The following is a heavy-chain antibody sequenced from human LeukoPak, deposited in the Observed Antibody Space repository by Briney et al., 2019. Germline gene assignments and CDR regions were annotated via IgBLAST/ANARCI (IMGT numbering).Heavy chain of an antibody. V-gene: IGHV4-38-2*02. J-gene: IGHJ4*02. CDR2: IYHSGST. CDR3: ARRNVGATPRAHFDY. CDR1: GYSISSGYY. D-gene: IGHD1-26*01. Sequence: SETLSLTCTVSGYSISSGYYWGWIRQPPGKGLEWIGSIYHSGSTDYNPSLKSRVTISVDTSKNQFSLKLSSVTAADTAVYYCARRNVGATPRAHFDYWGQGTLVTVSS.